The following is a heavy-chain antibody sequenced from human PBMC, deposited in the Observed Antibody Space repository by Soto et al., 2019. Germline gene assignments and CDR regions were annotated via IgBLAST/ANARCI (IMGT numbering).Heavy chain of an antibody. V-gene: IGHV3-23*01. CDR1: GFIFTSSA. CDR3: ARTYSTSLRYFDY. Sequence: PGGSLRLSCAASGFIFTSSALSWVRQAPGKGLEWVSTISGSGGSTYYADSVKGRSTISRDSSKNTLYLQVNSLRADDTALYYCARTYSTSLRYFDYWGQGTLVTVSS. D-gene: IGHD5-18*01. CDR2: ISGSGGST. J-gene: IGHJ4*03.